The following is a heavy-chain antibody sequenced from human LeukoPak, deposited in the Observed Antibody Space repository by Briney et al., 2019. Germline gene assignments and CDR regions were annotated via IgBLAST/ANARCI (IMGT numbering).Heavy chain of an antibody. D-gene: IGHD7-27*01. V-gene: IGHV3-7*01. CDR3: AAWGLHNY. CDR2: INLGGSVI. J-gene: IGHJ4*02. Sequence: GGSLRLSCAASGFAFRDCWMNWVRQAPGKGLEWVANINLGGSVISYVDSVKGRCTASRDNAENSLSLQMNSLRAEDTAVYYCAAWGLHNYWGQETLATVSS. CDR1: GFAFRDCW.